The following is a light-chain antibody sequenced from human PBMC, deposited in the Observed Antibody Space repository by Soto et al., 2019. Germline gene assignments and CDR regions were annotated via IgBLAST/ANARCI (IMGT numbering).Light chain of an antibody. CDR3: HHYNNWLPE. V-gene: IGKV3-15*01. J-gene: IGKJ3*01. Sequence: EIVMTQSPATVPVSLGERATLSCRASQSVSSNLAWYQQKPGQAPRLLIFHASTRATGIPARFSGSGSATEFTLTISGLKTDDFAVYYCHHYNNWLPEFGPGTKVDIK. CDR1: QSVSSN. CDR2: HAS.